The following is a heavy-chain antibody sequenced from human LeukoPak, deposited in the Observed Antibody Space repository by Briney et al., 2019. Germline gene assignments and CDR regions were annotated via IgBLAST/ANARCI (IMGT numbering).Heavy chain of an antibody. D-gene: IGHD2-21*02. CDR1: GYSISTGYY. V-gene: IGHV4-38-2*02. CDR3: ARTTAITRFGIFDY. CDR2: FYHGGST. Sequence: SETLSLTCTVSGYSISTGYYWDWIRQPPGRGLEGIGTFYHGGSTYYNPSLKSRVTISVDTSKNQFSLKLSSVTAADTAVYYCARTTAITRFGIFDYWGQGTLVTVSS. J-gene: IGHJ4*02.